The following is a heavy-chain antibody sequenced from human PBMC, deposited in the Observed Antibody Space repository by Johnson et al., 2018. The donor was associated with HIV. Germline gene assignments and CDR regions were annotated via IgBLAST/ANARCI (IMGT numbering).Heavy chain of an antibody. V-gene: IGHV3-13*01. CDR3: AREWRWLQPHDAFDI. CDR1: GFTFSSYD. D-gene: IGHD5-24*01. Sequence: VQLVESGGGLVQPGGSLRLSCAASGFTFSSYDMHWVRQATGKGLEWVSAIGTAGDTYYPGSVKGRFTISRENAKNSLYLQMNSLRAEDTAVYYCAREWRWLQPHDAFDIWGQGTMVTVSS. J-gene: IGHJ3*02. CDR2: IGTAGDT.